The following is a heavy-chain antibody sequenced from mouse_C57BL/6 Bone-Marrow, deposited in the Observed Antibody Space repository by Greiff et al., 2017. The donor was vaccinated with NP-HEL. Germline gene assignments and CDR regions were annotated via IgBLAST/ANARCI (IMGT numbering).Heavy chain of an antibody. D-gene: IGHD2-4*01. J-gene: IGHJ4*01. Sequence: VQLQQSGPELVKPGASVKISCKASGYTFTDYYMNWVKQSPGKSLEWIGDINPNNGGNNYNQKFKGKATLTVDKSSSTAYMELRSLTSEDSAVYYGARATYYDYDGAMDFWGQGTSVTVSS. CDR1: GYTFTDYY. CDR2: INPNNGGN. V-gene: IGHV1-26*01. CDR3: ARATYYDYDGAMDF.